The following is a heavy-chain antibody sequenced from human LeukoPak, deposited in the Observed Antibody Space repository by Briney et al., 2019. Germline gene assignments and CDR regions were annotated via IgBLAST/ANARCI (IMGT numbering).Heavy chain of an antibody. CDR2: IESNGLT. Sequence: PGGSLRLSCEAPGFTFSSYWMHWVRQIPGKGLMWVSRIESNGLTLYADSVRDRFTISRDNGKNTVYLQMNSLRADNTAIYYCARAATYFYGSVTYDWFESWGQGTLVAVSS. CDR1: GFTFSSYW. V-gene: IGHV3-74*01. CDR3: ARAATYFYGSVTYDWFES. J-gene: IGHJ5*01. D-gene: IGHD3-10*01.